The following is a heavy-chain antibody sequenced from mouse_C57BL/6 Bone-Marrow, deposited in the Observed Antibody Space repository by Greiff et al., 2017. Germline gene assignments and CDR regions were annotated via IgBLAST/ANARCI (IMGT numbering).Heavy chain of an antibody. D-gene: IGHD2-3*01. V-gene: IGHV14-4*01. CDR2: IDPENGDT. CDR3: TPDCYPFAY. Sequence: EVKLLESGAELVRPGASVKLSCTASGFNIKDDYMHWVKQRPEQGLEWIGWIDPENGDTEYASKFQGKATITTDTSSNTAYLQLSSLTSEDTAVYYCTPDCYPFAYWGQGTLVTVSA. J-gene: IGHJ3*01. CDR1: GFNIKDDY.